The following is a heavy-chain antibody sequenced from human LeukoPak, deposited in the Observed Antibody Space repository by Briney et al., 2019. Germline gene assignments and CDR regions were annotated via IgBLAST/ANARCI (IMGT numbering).Heavy chain of an antibody. D-gene: IGHD3-10*01. CDR2: ISGSGGST. CDR3: ASGVLYYYYYYGMDV. V-gene: IGHV3-23*01. J-gene: IGHJ6*02. Sequence: PGGSLRLSCAASGFTFSSYAMSWVRQAPGKGLEWVSAISGSGGSTYYADSVKGRFTISRDNSKNTLYLQMSSLRAEDTAVYYCASGVLYYYYYYGMDVWGQGTTVTVSS. CDR1: GFTFSSYA.